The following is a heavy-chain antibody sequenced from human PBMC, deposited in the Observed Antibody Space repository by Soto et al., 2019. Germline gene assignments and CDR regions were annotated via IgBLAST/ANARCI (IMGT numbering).Heavy chain of an antibody. J-gene: IGHJ4*02. CDR3: TKDISTMVRGDPDYYFDL. CDR2: ISWNSGSI. Sequence: LSLTCAVYGGSFSGYYWSWIRQPPGKGLEWVSGISWNSGSIGYVDSVKGRFTISRDNAKNSLYLQMNSLRPEDTALYYCTKDISTMVRGDPDYYFDLWGRGTLVTVSS. D-gene: IGHD3-10*01. CDR1: GGSFSGYY. V-gene: IGHV3-9*01.